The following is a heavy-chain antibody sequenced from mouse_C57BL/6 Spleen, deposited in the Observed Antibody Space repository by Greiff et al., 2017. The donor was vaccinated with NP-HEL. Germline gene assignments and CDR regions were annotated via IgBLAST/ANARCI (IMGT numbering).Heavy chain of an antibody. J-gene: IGHJ3*01. CDR1: GYAFSSYW. V-gene: IGHV1-80*01. Sequence: VQLQQSGAELVKPGASVKISCKASGYAFSSYWMNWVKQRPGKGLEWIGQIYPGDGDTNYNGKFKGKATLTADKSSSTAYMQLSSLTSEDSAVYFCASESGSSYGDWFAYWGQGTLVTVSA. CDR3: ASESGSSYGDWFAY. D-gene: IGHD1-1*01. CDR2: IYPGDGDT.